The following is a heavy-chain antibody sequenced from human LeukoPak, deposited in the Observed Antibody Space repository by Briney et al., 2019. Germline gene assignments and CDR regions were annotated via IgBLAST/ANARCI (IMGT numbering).Heavy chain of an antibody. V-gene: IGHV4-4*09. CDR1: GRSISCVY. J-gene: IGHJ5*02. CDR2: IYTSGST. CDR3: ARRSYCSSTSCDGWFDP. Sequence: SQTLSLTCTVPGRSISCVYWSWVRQPPVQGLDWIGYIYTSGSTNYNPSLKSRVTILVDTSKNQFYLKLSSVTAADTAVYSCARRSYCSSTSCDGWFDPWGQGTLVTVSS. D-gene: IGHD2-2*01.